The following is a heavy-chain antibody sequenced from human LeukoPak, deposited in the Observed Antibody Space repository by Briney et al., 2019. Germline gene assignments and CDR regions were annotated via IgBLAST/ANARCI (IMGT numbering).Heavy chain of an antibody. D-gene: IGHD6-19*01. CDR3: ARDSVSSGSDI. V-gene: IGHV1-3*01. CDR1: GYTFTSYA. J-gene: IGHJ3*02. Sequence: ASVKVSCKASGYTFTSYAMHWVRQAPGQRLEWKGWINAGNGNTKYSQKFQGRVTITRDTSASTAYMELSSLRSEDTAVYYCARDSVSSGSDIWGQGTMVTVSS. CDR2: INAGNGNT.